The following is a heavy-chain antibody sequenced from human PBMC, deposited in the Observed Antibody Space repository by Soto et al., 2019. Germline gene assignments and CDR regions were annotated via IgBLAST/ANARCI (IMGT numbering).Heavy chain of an antibody. CDR3: ARDRGATTHTGFDY. CDR2: IYHSGTT. Sequence: SATLSLTCTVSGGSISSNNWWMWVRQSPGKGIEWIGEIYHSGTTHYNPSFESRVAMSIDIFNNQFSLRLTSVSAADTAVYYCARDRGATTHTGFDYWGPGTLVTVS. D-gene: IGHD1-26*01. J-gene: IGHJ4*02. CDR1: GGSISSNNW. V-gene: IGHV4-4*02.